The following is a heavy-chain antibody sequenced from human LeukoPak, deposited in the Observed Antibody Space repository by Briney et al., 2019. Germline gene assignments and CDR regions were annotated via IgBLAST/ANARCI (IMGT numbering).Heavy chain of an antibody. CDR1: GFTPSSYA. J-gene: IGHJ4*02. V-gene: IGHV3-30-3*02. D-gene: IGHD3-22*01. CDR3: AKPAYYDSSGYFDY. Sequence: GGSLRLSCAPSGFTPSSYATHWVRQAPRKGVEWVAVIPYDGSNKYYADSVKGRFTISRDNSKNTLYLQMNTLRAEDTAVYYCAKPAYYDSSGYFDYWGQGTLVTVSS. CDR2: IPYDGSNK.